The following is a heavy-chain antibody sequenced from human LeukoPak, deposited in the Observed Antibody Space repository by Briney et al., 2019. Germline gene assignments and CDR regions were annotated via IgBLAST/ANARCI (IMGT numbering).Heavy chain of an antibody. V-gene: IGHV3-23*01. Sequence: GGSLRLSCVASGFTFSNAWMNWVRQAPGKGLEWVSAISGSGGSTYYADSVKGRFTISRDNSKNTLYLQMNSLRAEDTAVYYCARTGSGIFDYWGQGTLVTVSS. CDR3: ARTGSGIFDY. CDR1: GFTFSNAW. D-gene: IGHD2-15*01. CDR2: ISGSGGST. J-gene: IGHJ4*02.